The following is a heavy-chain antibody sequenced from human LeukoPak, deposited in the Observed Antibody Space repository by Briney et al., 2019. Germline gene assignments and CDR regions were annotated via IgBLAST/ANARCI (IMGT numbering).Heavy chain of an antibody. J-gene: IGHJ4*02. CDR2: IYTSGGT. CDR1: GGSISSGSYY. V-gene: IGHV4-61*02. Sequence: KPSQTLSLTCTVSGGSISSGSYYWSWIRQPAGKGLEWIGRIYTSGGTNYNPSLKSRVTISVDTSKNQFSLKLSSVTAADTAVYYCARETKIRYFAYFDYWGQGTLVTVSS. CDR3: ARETKIRYFAYFDY. D-gene: IGHD3-9*01.